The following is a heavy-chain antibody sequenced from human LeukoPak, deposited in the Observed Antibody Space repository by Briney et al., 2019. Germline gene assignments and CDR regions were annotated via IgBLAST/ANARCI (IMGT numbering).Heavy chain of an antibody. D-gene: IGHD3-16*01. CDR2: ISGSGDST. V-gene: IGHV3-23*01. CDR3: AKDPYDYLWGSYIPTYFDS. Sequence: GGSLRLSCAASGFTFSTYGMSWVRQAPGKGLEWVSGISGSGDSTYYADSVKGRFTISRDNSKNTLYLQMNSLRAEDTAIYYCAKDPYDYLWGSYIPTYFDSWGQGTLVTVSS. CDR1: GFTFSTYG. J-gene: IGHJ4*02.